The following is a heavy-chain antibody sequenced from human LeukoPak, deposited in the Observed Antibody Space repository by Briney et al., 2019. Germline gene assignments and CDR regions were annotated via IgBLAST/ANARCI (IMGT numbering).Heavy chain of an antibody. CDR3: GRLFYDFWSGHYYYYMDV. V-gene: IGHV4-39*02. Sequence: PSETLSLTCTVSGGSIRSTSYYWGWIRQPPGKGLEWIGSIYYSGSTYYNPSLKSRVTISVDTSKNHFSLKLSSVTAADTAVYYCGRLFYDFWSGHYYYYMDVWGKGTTVTVSS. CDR2: IYYSGST. J-gene: IGHJ6*03. D-gene: IGHD3-3*01. CDR1: GGSIRSTSYY.